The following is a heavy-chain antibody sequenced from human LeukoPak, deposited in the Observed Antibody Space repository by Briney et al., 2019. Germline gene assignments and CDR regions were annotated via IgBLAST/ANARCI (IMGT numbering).Heavy chain of an antibody. D-gene: IGHD6-13*01. CDR2: IYYSGST. V-gene: IGHV4-59*01. J-gene: IGHJ3*02. Sequence: PSETLSLTCTVSGGSISSYYWSWIRQPPGKGLEWIGYIYYSGSTNYNPSLKSRVTISVDTSKNQFSLKLSSVTAADTAVYYCARSAAAGTTWDDAFDIWGQGTMVTVSS. CDR3: ARSAAAGTTWDDAFDI. CDR1: GGSISSYY.